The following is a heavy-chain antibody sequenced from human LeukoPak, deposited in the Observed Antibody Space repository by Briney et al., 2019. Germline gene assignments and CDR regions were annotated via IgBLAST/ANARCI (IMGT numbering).Heavy chain of an antibody. J-gene: IGHJ6*02. CDR3: ARQGTSGSYLTGLDV. CDR1: GGSISTYY. CDR2: IFYSGST. V-gene: IGHV4-59*08. Sequence: SETLSLTCTVSGGSISTYYWSWIRQSPGKGLEWMGYIFYSGSTTYNPSLSSRVTISVDTSKSQFSLALSSVTAADTAVYYCARQGTSGSYLTGLDVWGQGTTVTVSS. D-gene: IGHD3-22*01.